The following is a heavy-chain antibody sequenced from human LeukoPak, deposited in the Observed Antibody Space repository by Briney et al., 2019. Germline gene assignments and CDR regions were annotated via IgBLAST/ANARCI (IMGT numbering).Heavy chain of an antibody. Sequence: GGSLRLSCAASGFTFSSYAMSWVRQAPGKGLEWVSAISGSGGSTYYADSVKGRFTISRDNSKNTLYLQMNSLRAEDTAVYYCAKLHGSSGTFYYYGMDVWGQGTTVTVSS. CDR3: AKLHGSSGTFYYYGMDV. CDR2: ISGSGGST. J-gene: IGHJ6*02. CDR1: GFTFSSYA. D-gene: IGHD1-1*01. V-gene: IGHV3-23*01.